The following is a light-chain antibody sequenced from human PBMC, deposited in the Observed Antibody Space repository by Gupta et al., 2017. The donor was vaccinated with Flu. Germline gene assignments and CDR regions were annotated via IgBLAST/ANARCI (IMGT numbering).Light chain of an antibody. Sequence: EIVMTQSPATLSVSPGERATRSCRASQSVSSNLAWYQQKPGQAPRLLIYGASIRATGIPARFSGSGSGTEFTLTISILQLEDFAVYYCQQYNNWPRITFGQGTQLEIK. J-gene: IGKJ5*01. CDR2: GAS. V-gene: IGKV3D-15*03. CDR3: QQYNNWPRIT. CDR1: QSVSSN.